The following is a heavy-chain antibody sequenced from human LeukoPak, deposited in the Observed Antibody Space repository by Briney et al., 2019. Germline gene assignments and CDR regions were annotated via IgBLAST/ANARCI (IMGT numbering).Heavy chain of an antibody. V-gene: IGHV3-30*18. CDR2: ISYDGSNK. D-gene: IGHD6-19*01. CDR3: AKDNIAVAGTDYYDYGMDV. Sequence: PGRSLRLSCAASGFTFSSFGMHWVRQAPRKGLEGVAVISYDGSNKYYADSVKGRFTISRDNSKNTLYLQMNSLRAEDTAVYYCAKDNIAVAGTDYYDYGMDVWGQGTTVTVSS. J-gene: IGHJ6*02. CDR1: GFTFSSFG.